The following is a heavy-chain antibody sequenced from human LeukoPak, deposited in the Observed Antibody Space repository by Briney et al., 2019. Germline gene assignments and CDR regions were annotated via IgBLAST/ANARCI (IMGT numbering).Heavy chain of an antibody. Sequence: GGSLRLSCAASGFTFSSYGMHWVRQAPGKGLEWVAVIWYDGSNKYYADCVKGRFTIYRDNSKNTLYLQMNSLRAEDTAVYYCAKGPYYYDSSGYLDYWGQGTLVTVSS. J-gene: IGHJ4*02. CDR3: AKGPYYYDSSGYLDY. D-gene: IGHD3-22*01. CDR1: GFTFSSYG. CDR2: IWYDGSNK. V-gene: IGHV3-33*06.